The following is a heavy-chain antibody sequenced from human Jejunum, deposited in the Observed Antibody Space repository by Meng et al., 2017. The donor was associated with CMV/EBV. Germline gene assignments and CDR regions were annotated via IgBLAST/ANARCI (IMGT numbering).Heavy chain of an antibody. Sequence: SGFSFTSYEFNWVRQAPGQGLVWVSRIKSDGSSTSYADSVKGRFTISRDNAKNTLYLQMNSLRAEDTAVYYCARETSGGFGNDYWGQGTLVTVSS. CDR3: ARETSGGFGNDY. CDR2: IKSDGSST. J-gene: IGHJ4*02. CDR1: GFSFTSYE. D-gene: IGHD3-16*01. V-gene: IGHV3-74*01.